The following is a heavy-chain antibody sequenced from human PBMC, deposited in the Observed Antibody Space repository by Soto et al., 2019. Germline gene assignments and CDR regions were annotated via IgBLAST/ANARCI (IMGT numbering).Heavy chain of an antibody. V-gene: IGHV3-23*01. CDR2: ISGSGGST. CDR1: GFTFSSYA. CDR3: ASLKGGGNPLYYYYYGMDV. Sequence: GGSLRLSCAASGFTFSSYAMSWVRQAPGKGLEWVSAISGSGGSTYYADSVKGRFTISRDNSKNTLYLQMNSLRAEDTAVYYCASLKGGGNPLYYYYYGMDVWGQGTTVTVSS. D-gene: IGHD2-15*01. J-gene: IGHJ6*02.